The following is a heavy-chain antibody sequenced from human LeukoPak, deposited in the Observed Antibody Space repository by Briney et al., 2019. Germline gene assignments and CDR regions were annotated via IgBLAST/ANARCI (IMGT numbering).Heavy chain of an antibody. CDR1: GFTFSSYW. Sequence: GGSLRLSCAASGFTFSSYWMHWVRQAPGKGLMWVSHVNNAGRETTYADSVKGRFTISRDNAKNSVYLQMNSLRAEDTAVYYCARSSGGFDHWVQGTQVTVSS. CDR2: VNNAGRET. CDR3: ARSSGGFDH. V-gene: IGHV3-74*01. J-gene: IGHJ5*02. D-gene: IGHD3-16*01.